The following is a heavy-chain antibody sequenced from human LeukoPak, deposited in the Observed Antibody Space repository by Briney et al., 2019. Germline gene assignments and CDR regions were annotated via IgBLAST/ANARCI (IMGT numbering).Heavy chain of an antibody. D-gene: IGHD2-2*01. V-gene: IGHV3-30-3*01. CDR3: ARDIVVVPAAMGYYYYGMDV. J-gene: IGHJ6*02. Sequence: GGSLRLSCAASGFTFSSYAMHWVRQAPGKGLEWVAVISYDGSNKYYADSVKGRFTISRDNSKNTLYLQMNSLRAEDTAVYYCARDIVVVPAAMGYYYYGMDVWGQGTTVTVSS. CDR2: ISYDGSNK. CDR1: GFTFSSYA.